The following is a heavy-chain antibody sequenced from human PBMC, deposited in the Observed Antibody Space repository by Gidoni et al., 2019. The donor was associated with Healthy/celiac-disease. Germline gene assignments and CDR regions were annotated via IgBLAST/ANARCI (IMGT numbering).Heavy chain of an antibody. Sequence: QVQLVESGGGVVQPGRSLRLSCAASGFTFRSYGMHWVRQAPGKGLEWVAVISYDGSNKYYADSVKGRFTISRDNSKNTLYLQMNSLRAEDTAVYYCAKSPDILTGYPYYYYMDVWGKGTTVTVSS. CDR3: AKSPDILTGYPYYYYMDV. V-gene: IGHV3-30*18. CDR1: GFTFRSYG. J-gene: IGHJ6*03. D-gene: IGHD3-9*01. CDR2: ISYDGSNK.